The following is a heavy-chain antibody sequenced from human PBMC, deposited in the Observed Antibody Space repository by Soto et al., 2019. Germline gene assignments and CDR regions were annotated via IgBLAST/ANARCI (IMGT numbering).Heavy chain of an antibody. Sequence: ASVKVSCKASGYTFTGYYMHWVRQAPGQGLEWMGWINPNSGGTNYAQKFQGWVTMTRDTSISTAYMELSRLRSDDTAVYYCARVLFRMGATGFDAFDIWGQGTMVTVSS. D-gene: IGHD1-26*01. CDR3: ARVLFRMGATGFDAFDI. J-gene: IGHJ3*02. CDR2: INPNSGGT. CDR1: GYTFTGYY. V-gene: IGHV1-2*04.